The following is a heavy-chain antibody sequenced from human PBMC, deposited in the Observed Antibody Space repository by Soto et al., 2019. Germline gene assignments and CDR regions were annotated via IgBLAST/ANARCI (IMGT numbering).Heavy chain of an antibody. Sequence: QVQLQESGPGLVKPSETLSLTCTVSGGSISSYYWSWIRQPPGKRLEWIGYIYYSGSTNYNPPLKSRVTISVDTSKNQCSLKLSSVTAADSAVYYCARHTGASFDYWGQGTLVTVSS. CDR2: IYYSGST. V-gene: IGHV4-59*01. CDR1: GGSISSYY. CDR3: ARHTGASFDY. D-gene: IGHD7-27*01. J-gene: IGHJ4*02.